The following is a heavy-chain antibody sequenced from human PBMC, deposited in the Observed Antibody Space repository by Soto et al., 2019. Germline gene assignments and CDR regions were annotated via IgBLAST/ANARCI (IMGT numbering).Heavy chain of an antibody. D-gene: IGHD5-12*01. J-gene: IGHJ4*02. V-gene: IGHV2-26*01. CDR2: IFSNDEK. CDR3: ARIPESGSFFYFDY. Sequence: QVTLKESGPVLVKPTETLTLTCTVSGFSLSNARKGVSWIRQPPGQALEWLAHIFSNDEKSYSTSLKSRLTISKDTSKSQVVLTMTNTDPMDTATYYCARIPESGSFFYFDYWGQGTLGTVSS. CDR1: GFSLSNARKG.